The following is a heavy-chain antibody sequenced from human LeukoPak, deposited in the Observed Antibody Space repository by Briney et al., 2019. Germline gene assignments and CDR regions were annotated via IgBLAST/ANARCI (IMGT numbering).Heavy chain of an antibody. CDR2: ISYDGSNK. Sequence: HPGGSLRLSCAASGFTVSSYAMHWVRQAPGKGLEWVAVISYDGSNKYYADSVKGRFTISRDNSKNTLYLQMNSLRAEDTAVYYCARVHRPGGGQWLVQEYFQHWGQGTLVTVSS. CDR1: GFTVSSYA. CDR3: ARVHRPGGGQWLVQEYFQH. J-gene: IGHJ1*01. D-gene: IGHD6-19*01. V-gene: IGHV3-30-3*01.